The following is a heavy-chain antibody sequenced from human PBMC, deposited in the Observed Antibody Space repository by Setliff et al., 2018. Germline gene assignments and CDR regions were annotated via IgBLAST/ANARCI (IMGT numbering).Heavy chain of an antibody. CDR2: IWDDGGNK. J-gene: IGHJ4*02. CDR3: ARTCSGSGCYAGLES. V-gene: IGHV3-33*08. Sequence: GGSLRLSCAASGFTFSTYRMHWVRRAPGKGLEWVAVIWDDGGNKYHADSVKGRFTTSRDNSKNTLYLQMSSLRPEDTAVYYCARTCSGSGCYAGLESWGQGTPVTVSS. CDR1: GFTFSTYR. D-gene: IGHD2-15*01.